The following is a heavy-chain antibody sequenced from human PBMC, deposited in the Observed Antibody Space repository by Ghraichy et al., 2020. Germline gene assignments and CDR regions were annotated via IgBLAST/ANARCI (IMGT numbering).Heavy chain of an antibody. V-gene: IGHV1-58*01. D-gene: IGHD3-10*01. Sequence: SVKVSCKASGFTFTSSAVQWVRQARGQRLEWIGWIVVGSGNTNYAQKFQERVTITRDMSTSTAYMELSSLRSEDTAVYYCAADSKVGYYYGSGSYQYSPYYFDYWGQGTLVTVSS. J-gene: IGHJ4*02. CDR3: AADSKVGYYYGSGSYQYSPYYFDY. CDR2: IVVGSGNT. CDR1: GFTFTSSA.